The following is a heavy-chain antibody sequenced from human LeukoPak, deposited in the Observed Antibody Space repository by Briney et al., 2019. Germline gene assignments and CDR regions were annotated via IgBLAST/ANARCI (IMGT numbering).Heavy chain of an antibody. CDR2: FYYTGST. V-gene: IGHV4-61*01. CDR1: GASFSSGSYY. D-gene: IGHD3-10*01. Sequence: SETLSLTCTVSGASFSSGSYYWTWIRQPPGKGLEWIGYFYYTGSTNYNPALKSRVTISLDTSKNQFSLKVNSVTAADTAVYYCARGRYGSGFDYWGQGTLVTVSS. CDR3: ARGRYGSGFDY. J-gene: IGHJ4*02.